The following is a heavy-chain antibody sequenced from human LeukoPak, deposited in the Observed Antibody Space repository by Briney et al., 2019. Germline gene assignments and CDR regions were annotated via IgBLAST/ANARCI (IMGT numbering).Heavy chain of an antibody. CDR3: ANWGPIAAAGTVDY. V-gene: IGHV3-30*02. CDR2: IRYDGSNK. CDR1: GFTFSSYG. D-gene: IGHD6-13*01. Sequence: GGSLRLSCAASGFTFSSYGMHWVRQAPGKGLEWVAFIRYDGSNKYYADSVKGRFTISRDNSKNTLYLQMNSLRAEDTAVYYCANWGPIAAAGTVDYWGQGTLVTVSS. J-gene: IGHJ4*02.